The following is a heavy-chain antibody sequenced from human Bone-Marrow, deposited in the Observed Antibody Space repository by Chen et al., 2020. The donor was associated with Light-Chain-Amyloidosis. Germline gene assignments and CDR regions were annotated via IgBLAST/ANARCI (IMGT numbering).Heavy chain of an antibody. J-gene: IGHJ4*02. CDR1: GSTFSTDA. CDR2: ITGRGGST. CDR3: ARAPGNTTGAPVYFDY. V-gene: IGHV3-23*01. Sequence: EVQLLESGGGLVQPGGSLRRSCAAAGSTFSTDAMSWVRQAPGKGLEWVSAITGRGGSTYYADSVKGRFTISRDNSKNTLSLLMNSLRAEDTAVYYCARAPGNTTGAPVYFDYWGQGTLVTVAS. D-gene: IGHD1-1*01.